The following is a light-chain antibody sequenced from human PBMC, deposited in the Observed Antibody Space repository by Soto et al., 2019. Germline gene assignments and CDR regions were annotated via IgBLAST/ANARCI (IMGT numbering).Light chain of an antibody. CDR3: CSYAGIVV. V-gene: IGLV2-11*01. CDR2: DVS. CDR1: SSDVGGYNY. Sequence: QSVLTQPASVSGSPGQSITISCTGTSSDVGGYNYVSWYQQHPGKAPKLMIYDVSKRPSGVPDRFSGSKSGNTASLTISGLQAEDEADYYCCSYAGIVVFGGGTKLTVL. J-gene: IGLJ2*01.